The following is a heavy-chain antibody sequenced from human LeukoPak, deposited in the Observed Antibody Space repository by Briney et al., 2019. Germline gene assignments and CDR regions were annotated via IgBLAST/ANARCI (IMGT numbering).Heavy chain of an antibody. V-gene: IGHV4-4*08. CDR2: IYSTGKN. Sequence: PSETLSLTCAVSGGSINSHYWGWIRQPPGKGLQWIGDIYSTGKNNYNPSLKSRVTIPLDPSKSHLSLNLTSVLAADTASYYCVRLDTGWNYFDYWGQGILVTVSS. J-gene: IGHJ4*02. CDR1: GGSINSHY. CDR3: VRLDTGWNYFDY. D-gene: IGHD6-19*01.